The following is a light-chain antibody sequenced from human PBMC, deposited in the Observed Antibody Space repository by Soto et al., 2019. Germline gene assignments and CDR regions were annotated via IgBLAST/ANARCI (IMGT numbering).Light chain of an antibody. CDR2: GAS. V-gene: IGKV3D-15*01. Sequence: EIVMTQSPATLSVSPGERATLSCRASQNILSNLAWYQQKPGQAPRLLIYGASTRAAGIPARFSGSGSGTDFTLTISSLEPEDSAVYYCQQRNIWPPVTFGQGTRLEIK. CDR1: QNILSN. CDR3: QQRNIWPPVT. J-gene: IGKJ5*01.